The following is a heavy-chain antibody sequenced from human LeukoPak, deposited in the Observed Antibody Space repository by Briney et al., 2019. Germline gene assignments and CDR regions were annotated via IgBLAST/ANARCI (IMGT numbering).Heavy chain of an antibody. J-gene: IGHJ4*02. D-gene: IGHD2-21*01. CDR3: ARRIAYCGGDCYATIDY. V-gene: IGHV3-30-3*01. Sequence: GRSLRLSCAASGFTFSSYAMHWVRQAPGKGLEWVAVISYDGSNKYYADSVKGRFTISRDNSKNTLYLQMNSLRAEDTAVYYCARRIAYCGGDCYATIDYWGQGTLVTVSS. CDR1: GFTFSSYA. CDR2: ISYDGSNK.